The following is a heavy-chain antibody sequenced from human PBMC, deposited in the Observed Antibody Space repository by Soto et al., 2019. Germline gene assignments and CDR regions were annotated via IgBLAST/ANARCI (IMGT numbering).Heavy chain of an antibody. J-gene: IGHJ6*02. CDR1: GYPFTHYG. Sequence: ASVKVSCKASGYPFTHYGIGCVRQAPGQGLEWMGWISPYNGNTYYAQKFQGRVTLTSDTSTNTVFMELRSLRSDDTAVYYCARDQSFDRSYYYGIDVWGQGTTVTVSS. CDR2: ISPYNGNT. V-gene: IGHV1-18*01. CDR3: ARDQSFDRSYYYGIDV.